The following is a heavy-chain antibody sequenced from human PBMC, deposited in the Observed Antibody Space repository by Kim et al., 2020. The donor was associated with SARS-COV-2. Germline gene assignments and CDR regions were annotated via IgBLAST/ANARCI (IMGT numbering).Heavy chain of an antibody. CDR3: ARDRSSGLVRDY. D-gene: IGHD6-19*01. V-gene: IGHV1-2*02. J-gene: IGHJ4*02. Sequence: NNAQKFQGRVTMTRETSISTAYMELSRLRSDDTAVYYCARDRSSGLVRDYWGQGTLVTVSS.